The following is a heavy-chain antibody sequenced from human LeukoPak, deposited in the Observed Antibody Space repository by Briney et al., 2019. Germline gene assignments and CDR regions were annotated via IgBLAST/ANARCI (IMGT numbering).Heavy chain of an antibody. CDR1: EYTFTIYY. V-gene: IGHV1-46*01. Sequence: GASVKVSCKASEYTFTIYYLHWVRQAPGQGLEWLGIINPSDGNTVYAQKFQGRVTMSWDMSTSSVYMELSSLRSEDTAVYYCARDGYSGYDYDAFDVWGQGTMVTVSS. CDR2: INPSDGNT. J-gene: IGHJ3*01. D-gene: IGHD5-12*01. CDR3: ARDGYSGYDYDAFDV.